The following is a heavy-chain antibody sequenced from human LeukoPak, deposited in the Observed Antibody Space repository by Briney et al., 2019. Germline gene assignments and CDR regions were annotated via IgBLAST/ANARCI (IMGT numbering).Heavy chain of an antibody. V-gene: IGHV3-7*01. D-gene: IGHD6-13*01. CDR1: GFSVSGYW. CDR3: AREWQGGIAAAGTRIEGDY. J-gene: IGHJ4*02. CDR2: IKQDGSEK. Sequence: GGSLRLSCAVSGFSVSGYWMTWVRQAPGKGLEWVANIKQDGSEKNYVDSVKGRFTISRDNAENSLFLQMNSLRVEDTTVYYCAREWQGGIAAAGTRIEGDYWGQGTLVAVSS.